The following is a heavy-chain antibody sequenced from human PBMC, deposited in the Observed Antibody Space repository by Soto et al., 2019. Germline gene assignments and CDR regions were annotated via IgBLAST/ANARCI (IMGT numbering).Heavy chain of an antibody. D-gene: IGHD3-22*01. J-gene: IGHJ4*02. CDR2: VIPMFGPP. V-gene: IGHV1-69*13. CDR3: ARDYDTGGYLDY. CDR1: GGTFSNYA. Sequence: SVKVSCKASGGTFSNYAFGWVRQAPGRGLEWMGEVIPMFGPPSYAQEFRGRVTITADESTSTVYMELSSLTSDDTAVYYCARDYDTGGYLDYWGQGTMVTVSS.